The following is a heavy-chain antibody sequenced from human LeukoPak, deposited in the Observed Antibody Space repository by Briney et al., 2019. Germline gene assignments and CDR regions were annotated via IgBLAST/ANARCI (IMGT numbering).Heavy chain of an antibody. CDR1: GFTSSSYG. Sequence: GGSLRLSCAASGFTSSSYGMHWVRQAPGKGLEWVAVISYDGSNKYYADSVKGRFTISRDNSKNTLYLQMNSLRAEDTAVYYYARGVATKTVDYWGQGTLVTVSS. V-gene: IGHV3-30*03. D-gene: IGHD5-12*01. CDR3: ARGVATKTVDY. CDR2: ISYDGSNK. J-gene: IGHJ4*02.